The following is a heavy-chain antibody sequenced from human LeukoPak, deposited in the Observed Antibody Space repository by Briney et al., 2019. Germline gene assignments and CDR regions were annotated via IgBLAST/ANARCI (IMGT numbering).Heavy chain of an antibody. D-gene: IGHD5-12*01. V-gene: IGHV3-7*01. J-gene: IGHJ4*02. CDR2: IKQDGSGK. CDR3: ARAGGSGYDDY. Sequence: GSLRLSCAASGFTFSSYWMSWVRQAPGKGLEWVANIKQDGSGKYYVDSVKGRFTISRDNAKNSLYLQMNSLRAEDTAVYYCARAGGSGYDDYWGQGTLVTVSS. CDR1: GFTFSSYW.